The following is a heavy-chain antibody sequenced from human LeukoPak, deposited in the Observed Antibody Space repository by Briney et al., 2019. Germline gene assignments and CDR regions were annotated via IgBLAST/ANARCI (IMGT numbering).Heavy chain of an antibody. V-gene: IGHV1-2*02. D-gene: IGHD5-18*01. Sequence: ASVKVSCKASGYTFTGYYMHWVRQAPGQGLEWMGWINPNSGGTNYAQKFQGRVTMTRDASISTAYMELSRLRSDDTAVYYCAKESRLGLGGYSPRGEYYYYGMDVWGQGTTVTVSS. CDR3: AKESRLGLGGYSPRGEYYYYGMDV. CDR1: GYTFTGYY. J-gene: IGHJ6*02. CDR2: INPNSGGT.